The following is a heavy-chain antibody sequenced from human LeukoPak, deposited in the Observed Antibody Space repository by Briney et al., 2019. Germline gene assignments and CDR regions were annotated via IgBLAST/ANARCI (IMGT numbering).Heavy chain of an antibody. D-gene: IGHD1-26*01. CDR1: GYTFTSYD. CDR3: ARGEGMWELLRY. Sequence: ASVKVSCKASGYTFTSYDINWVRQATGQGLEWMGWMNPNSGSTGYAQKFQGRVTMTRNTSISTAYMELSSLRSEDTAVYYCARGEGMWELLRYWGQGTLVTVSS. V-gene: IGHV1-8*01. J-gene: IGHJ4*02. CDR2: MNPNSGST.